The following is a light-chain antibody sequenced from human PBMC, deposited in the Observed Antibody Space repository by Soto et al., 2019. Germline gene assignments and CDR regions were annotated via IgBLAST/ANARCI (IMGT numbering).Light chain of an antibody. CDR3: QEHHSAPLT. J-gene: IGKJ4*01. CDR1: QGINNY. V-gene: IGKV1-27*01. Sequence: DIQMTQSPSSLSASVGDRVTITCRASQGINNYLAWYQQKPGKVPKLLIYAASTLKSGVPSRFSGSGSGTDFSLTISSLQPEDAATYYCQEHHSAPLTFGGGTKEEIK. CDR2: AAS.